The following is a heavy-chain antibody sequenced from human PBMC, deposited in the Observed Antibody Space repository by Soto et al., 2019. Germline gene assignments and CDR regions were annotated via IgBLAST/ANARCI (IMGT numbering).Heavy chain of an antibody. V-gene: IGHV1-18*01. CDR3: ARDGGSQYYDFWSGYYDWFDP. CDR1: GYTFTSYG. CDR2: ISAYNGNT. J-gene: IGHJ5*02. Sequence: ASVKVSCKASGYTFTSYGISWARQAPGQGLEWMGWISAYNGNTNYAQKLQGRVTMTTDTSTSTAYMELRSLRSDDTAVYYCARDGGSQYYDFWSGYYDWFDPWGQGTLVTVSS. D-gene: IGHD3-3*01.